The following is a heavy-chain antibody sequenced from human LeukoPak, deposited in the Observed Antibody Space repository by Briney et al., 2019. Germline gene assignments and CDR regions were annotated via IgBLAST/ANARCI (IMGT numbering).Heavy chain of an antibody. J-gene: IGHJ4*02. CDR3: AKGGSPAMLDY. D-gene: IGHD2-2*01. Sequence: GGSLRLSCAAAGFTFSSYGMHWVRQAPGKGLEWVAFIPYDGSNKYYPDSLKGRFTISRDNSKNTLYLQMNSLRADDTAVYYCAKGGSPAMLDYWGQGTLVAVSS. CDR2: IPYDGSNK. V-gene: IGHV3-30*02. CDR1: GFTFSSYG.